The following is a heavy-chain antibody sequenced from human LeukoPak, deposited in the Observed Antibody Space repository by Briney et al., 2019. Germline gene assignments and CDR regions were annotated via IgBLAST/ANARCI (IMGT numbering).Heavy chain of an antibody. V-gene: IGHV3-7*03. J-gene: IGHJ4*02. CDR3: AKDSGSNGYYPFDY. Sequence: GGSLRLSCAASGFTFSDYWMSWVRQAPGKGLEWVANIKKDGTKEDYVDSVKGRFTISRDDSKNTLYLQMNSLRDEDTAVYFCAKDSGSNGYYPFDYWGQGTLVTVSA. CDR2: IKKDGTKE. D-gene: IGHD5-24*01. CDR1: GFTFSDYW.